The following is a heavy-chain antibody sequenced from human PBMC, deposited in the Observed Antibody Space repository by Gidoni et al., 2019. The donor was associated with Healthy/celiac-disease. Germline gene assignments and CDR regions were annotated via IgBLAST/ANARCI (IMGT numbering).Heavy chain of an antibody. CDR2: IYPGDSDT. CDR1: GYSFTSYW. V-gene: IGHV5-51*01. J-gene: IGHJ3*02. CDR3: ARRGGDSGSQGSDDAFDI. Sequence: EVQLVQSGAEVKKPGESLKISCKGSGYSFTSYWTGWVRQMPGKGLEWMGIIYPGDSDTRYSPSFQGQVTISADKSISTAYLQWSSLKASDTAMYYCARRGGDSGSQGSDDAFDIWGQGTMVTVSS. D-gene: IGHD1-26*01.